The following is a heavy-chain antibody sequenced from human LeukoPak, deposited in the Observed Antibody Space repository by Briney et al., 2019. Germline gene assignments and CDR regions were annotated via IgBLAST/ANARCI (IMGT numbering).Heavy chain of an antibody. CDR2: INPSGGST. D-gene: IGHD4-17*01. V-gene: IGHV1-46*01. CDR3: ARDDYGDYVGFDY. Sequence: ASVKVSCKASGYTFTSYYMHWVRQAPGQGLEWMGIINPSGGSTSYAQKFQGRVTMTRDMSTSTVYMELSSLRSEDMAVYYCARDDYGDYVGFDYWGQGTLVTVSS. J-gene: IGHJ4*02. CDR1: GYTFTSYY.